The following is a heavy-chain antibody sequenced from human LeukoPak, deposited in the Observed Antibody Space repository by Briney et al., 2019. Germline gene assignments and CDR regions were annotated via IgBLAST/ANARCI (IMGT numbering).Heavy chain of an antibody. CDR3: ARGPGDIVVVPAATEPEYYFDY. CDR2: INHSGST. V-gene: IGHV4-34*01. D-gene: IGHD2-2*01. J-gene: IGHJ4*02. CDR1: GGSFSGYY. Sequence: SETLSLTCAVYGGSFSGYYWSWIRQPPGKGLEWIGEINHSGSTNYNPSLKSRVTISVDTSKNQFSLKLSSVTAADTAVYYCARGPGDIVVVPAATEPEYYFDYWGQGTLVTVSS.